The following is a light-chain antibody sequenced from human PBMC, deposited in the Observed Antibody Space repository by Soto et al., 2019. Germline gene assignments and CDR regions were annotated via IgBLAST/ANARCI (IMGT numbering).Light chain of an antibody. V-gene: IGLV2-14*03. CDR3: SSYTSSSTLV. Sequence: QSALTQPASVSGSPGQSITISCTGTSSDVGGYNYVSWYQQHPGKAPKLMIYDVSDRPSGVSNRFSGSKYGNTASLTISWLQAEDEADYYCSSYTSSSTLVFGGGTKVTVL. CDR1: SSDVGGYNY. J-gene: IGLJ2*01. CDR2: DVS.